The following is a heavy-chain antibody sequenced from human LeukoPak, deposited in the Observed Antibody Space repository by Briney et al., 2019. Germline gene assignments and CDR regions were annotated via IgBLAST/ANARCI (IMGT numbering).Heavy chain of an antibody. V-gene: IGHV3-33*06. D-gene: IGHD4-17*01. CDR2: IWYDGSNK. CDR3: AKDVEHDYGVRPGGY. CDR1: GFTFSSYG. J-gene: IGHJ4*02. Sequence: PGGSLRLSCAASGFTFSSYGMHWVRQAPGKGLEWVAVIWYDGSNKYYADSVKGRFTISRDNSKNTLYLQMNSLRAEDTAVYYCAKDVEHDYGVRPGGYWGQGTLVTVSS.